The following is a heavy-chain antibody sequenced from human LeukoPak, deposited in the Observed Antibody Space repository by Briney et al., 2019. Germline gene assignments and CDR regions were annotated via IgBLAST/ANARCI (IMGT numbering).Heavy chain of an antibody. CDR1: GYTFTSYD. CDR2: MNPNSGNT. V-gene: IGHV1-8*01. D-gene: IGHD3-22*01. Sequence: ASVKVSCKASGYTFTSYDINWVRQATGQGLEWMGWMNPNSGNTGYAQKFKGRVTMTRNTSISTAYMELSSLRSEDTAVYYCARGGLKHYYDSSDYYYGMDVWGQGTTVTVSS. CDR3: ARGGLKHYYDSSDYYYGMDV. J-gene: IGHJ6*02.